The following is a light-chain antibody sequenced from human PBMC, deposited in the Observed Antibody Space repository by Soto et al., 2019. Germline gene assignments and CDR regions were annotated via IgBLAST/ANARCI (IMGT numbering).Light chain of an antibody. J-gene: IGLJ3*02. CDR2: NYN. CDR1: SSNIGSNY. CDR3: ATWDDDLSAPV. V-gene: IGLV1-47*02. Sequence: QSVVTQPPSASGTPGQTVTISCSGSSSNIGSNYVYWYQQLPGTAPKLLIYNYNLRPSGVVDRFSGSRSGTSASLAISGLRSEDEADDYCATWDDDLSAPVFGGGTKLTVL.